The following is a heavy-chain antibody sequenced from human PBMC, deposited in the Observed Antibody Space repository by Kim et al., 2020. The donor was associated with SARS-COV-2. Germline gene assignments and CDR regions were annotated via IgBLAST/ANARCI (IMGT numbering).Heavy chain of an antibody. Sequence: SGPTLVNPTQTLTLTCTFSGFSLSTSGMCVSWIRQPPGKALEWLARIDCDDDKYYSTSLKTRLTISKDTSKNQVVLTMTNMDPVDTATYYCARIRCRCSSTRCAAAYFDYWGQGSLVTVSS. CDR3: ARIRCRCSSTRCAAAYFDY. D-gene: IGHD2-2*01. CDR2: IDCDDDK. V-gene: IGHV2-70*11. J-gene: IGHJ4*02. CDR1: GFSLSTSGMC.